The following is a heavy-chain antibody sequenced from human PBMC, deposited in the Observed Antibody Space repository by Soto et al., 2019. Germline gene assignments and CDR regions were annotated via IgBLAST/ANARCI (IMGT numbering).Heavy chain of an antibody. Sequence: SETLSLTCAVYGRSFSGYYWSWIRQPPGKGLEWIGEINHSGSTSYNPSLKSRVTISVDTSKNQFSLKLSSVTAADTAVYYCASPLRYYGSGSHYYYYSGMDVWGQGTTVTGSS. CDR3: ASPLRYYGSGSHYYYYSGMDV. D-gene: IGHD3-10*01. CDR1: GRSFSGYY. CDR2: INHSGST. J-gene: IGHJ6*02. V-gene: IGHV4-34*01.